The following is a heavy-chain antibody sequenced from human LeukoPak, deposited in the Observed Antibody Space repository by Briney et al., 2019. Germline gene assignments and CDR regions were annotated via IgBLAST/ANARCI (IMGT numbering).Heavy chain of an antibody. J-gene: IGHJ4*02. CDR1: GFTFTNYG. Sequence: QAGGSLRLSCAASGFTFTNYGMSWVRQAPGKGLEWVAAISGSGGSTYYADSVKGRFTISRDNYRNTLSLRMNSLRAEDTAVYYCAKDRGLGDDFWSGFYFDYWGQGTLVTVSS. CDR3: AKDRGLGDDFWSGFYFDY. D-gene: IGHD3-3*01. CDR2: ISGSGGST. V-gene: IGHV3-23*01.